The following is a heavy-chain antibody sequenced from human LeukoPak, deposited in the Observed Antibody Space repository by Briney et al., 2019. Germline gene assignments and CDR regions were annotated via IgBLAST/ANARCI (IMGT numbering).Heavy chain of an antibody. J-gene: IGHJ4*02. Sequence: GGSLRLSCAASGFTFSSYAMSWVRQAPGKGLEWVSAISGSGGSTYYADSVKGRFTISRENSKNTLYLQMNSLRAEDTAVYYCAKVADPIQLWAYFDYWGQGTLVTVSS. CDR2: ISGSGGST. D-gene: IGHD5-18*01. V-gene: IGHV3-23*01. CDR1: GFTFSSYA. CDR3: AKVADPIQLWAYFDY.